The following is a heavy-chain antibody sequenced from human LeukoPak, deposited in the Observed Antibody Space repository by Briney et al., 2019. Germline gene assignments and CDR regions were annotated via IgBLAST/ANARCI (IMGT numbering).Heavy chain of an antibody. D-gene: IGHD2-2*01. CDR2: INHSGST. Sequence: SETLSLTCTVSGGSISSSSYYWGWIRQPPGKGLEWIGEINHSGSTNYNPSLKSRVTISVDTSKNQFSLKLSSVTAADTAVYYCARGGVLGYCSSTSCYGGPYGMDVWGQGTTVTVSS. J-gene: IGHJ6*02. V-gene: IGHV4-39*07. CDR3: ARGGVLGYCSSTSCYGGPYGMDV. CDR1: GGSISSSSYY.